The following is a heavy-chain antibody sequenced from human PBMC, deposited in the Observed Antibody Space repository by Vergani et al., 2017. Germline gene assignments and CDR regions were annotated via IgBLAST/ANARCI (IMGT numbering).Heavy chain of an antibody. V-gene: IGHV4-59*08. CDR1: GGSISSYY. Sequence: QVQLQESGPGLVKPSETLSLTCTVSGGSISSYYWSWIRQPPGKGLEWIGYIYYSGSTYYNPSLKSRVTISVDTSKNQFSLKLSSVTAADTAVYYCARQYGDYFIFDYWGQGTLVTVSS. J-gene: IGHJ4*02. CDR3: ARQYGDYFIFDY. CDR2: IYYSGST. D-gene: IGHD4-17*01.